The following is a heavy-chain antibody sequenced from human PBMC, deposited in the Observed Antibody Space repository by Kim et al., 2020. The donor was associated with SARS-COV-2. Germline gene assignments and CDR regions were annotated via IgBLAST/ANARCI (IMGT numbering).Heavy chain of an antibody. CDR2: ISYDGSNK. CDR3: AKGRGEVVYAIASN. J-gene: IGHJ4*02. D-gene: IGHD2-8*02. CDR1: GFTFSSYG. Sequence: GGSLRLSCAASGFTFSSYGMHWVRQAPGKGLEWVAVISYDGSNKYYADSVKGRFTISRDNSKNTLYLQMNSLRAEDTAVYYCAKGRGEVVYAIASNWGQGTLVTVSS. V-gene: IGHV3-30*18.